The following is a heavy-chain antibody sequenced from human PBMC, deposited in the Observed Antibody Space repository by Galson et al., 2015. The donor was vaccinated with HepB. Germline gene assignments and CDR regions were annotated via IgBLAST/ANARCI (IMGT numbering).Heavy chain of an antibody. D-gene: IGHD3-22*01. J-gene: IGHJ4*02. Sequence: SLRLSCAASGFTFSNCGVSWIRQAPGKGLEWVSSISGHGGSTYYAESVKGRFTISRDNSKNMLHLQMNSLRAEDTAVYYCAKHPPRVTMIVVVPGGWFDYWGLGALVTVSS. V-gene: IGHV3-23*01. CDR2: ISGHGGST. CDR1: GFTFSNCG. CDR3: AKHPPRVTMIVVVPGGWFDY.